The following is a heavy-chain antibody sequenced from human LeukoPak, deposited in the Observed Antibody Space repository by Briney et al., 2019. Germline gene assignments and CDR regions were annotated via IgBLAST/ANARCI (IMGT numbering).Heavy chain of an antibody. J-gene: IGHJ4*02. CDR3: ARAGDDYGGNSSDY. Sequence: PSETLSLTCTVSGYSISSGYYWGWIRQPPGKGLEWIGSIYHSGSTYYNPSLKSRVTISVDTSKNQFSLKLSSVTAADTAVYYCARAGDDYGGNSSDYWGQGTLVTVSS. V-gene: IGHV4-38-2*02. CDR2: IYHSGST. CDR1: GYSISSGYY. D-gene: IGHD4-23*01.